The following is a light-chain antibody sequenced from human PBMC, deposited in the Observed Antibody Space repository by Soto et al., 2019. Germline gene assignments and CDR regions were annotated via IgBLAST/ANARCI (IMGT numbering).Light chain of an antibody. J-gene: IGKJ5*01. CDR2: TAS. CDR3: QQSYSTPIS. Sequence: DIRQTESASSLSAAVGDTVTITCLASKSISSHLNWYQQKPGKAPKLLMYTASNLQSGVPSRFSGSGSGTDFTLTISSLQPEDFATYYCQQSYSTPISFGQGTRLEIK. CDR1: KSISSH. V-gene: IGKV1-39*01.